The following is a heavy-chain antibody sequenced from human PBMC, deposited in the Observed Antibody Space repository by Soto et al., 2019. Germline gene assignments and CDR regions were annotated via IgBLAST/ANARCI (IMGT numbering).Heavy chain of an antibody. Sequence: PGGSLRLSCAASGFTFSNYGMHWVRQAPGKGLEWVAFISDDGSNKYYADSMKGRFTMSRDNSKSTLYLQMSSLRVEDTAVYYCTTRRNVLRFLEWSSGMEVWGQGTTVTGSS. CDR3: TTRRNVLRFLEWSSGMEV. D-gene: IGHD3-3*01. V-gene: IGHV3-30*03. CDR1: GFTFSNYG. CDR2: ISDDGSNK. J-gene: IGHJ6*02.